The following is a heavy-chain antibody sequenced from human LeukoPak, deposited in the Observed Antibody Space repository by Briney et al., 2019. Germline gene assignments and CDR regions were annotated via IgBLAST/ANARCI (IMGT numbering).Heavy chain of an antibody. CDR3: ARDRGYYDSSGYYRFDY. D-gene: IGHD3-22*01. CDR1: GFTFSSYA. J-gene: IGHJ4*02. CDR2: ISYDGSNK. V-gene: IGHV3-30-3*01. Sequence: GGSLRLSCAASGFTFSSYAMHWVRQAPGKGLEWVAVISYDGSNKYYADSVKGRFTISRDNAKNSLYLQMNSLRAEDTAVYYCARDRGYYDSSGYYRFDYWGQGTLVTVSS.